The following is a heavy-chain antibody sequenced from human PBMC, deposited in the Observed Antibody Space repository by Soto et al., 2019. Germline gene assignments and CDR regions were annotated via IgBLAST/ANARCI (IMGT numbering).Heavy chain of an antibody. Sequence: GASVKVSCKASGGTFSSYAISWVRQAPGQGLEWMVGIIPIFGTANYAQKFQGRVTITADKSTSTAYMELSSLRSEDTAVYYCARSCRSYYDSSGRPYYYYGMDVWGQGTTVTVSS. CDR3: ARSCRSYYDSSGRPYYYYGMDV. CDR1: GGTFSSYA. CDR2: IIPIFGTA. J-gene: IGHJ6*02. D-gene: IGHD3-22*01. V-gene: IGHV1-69*06.